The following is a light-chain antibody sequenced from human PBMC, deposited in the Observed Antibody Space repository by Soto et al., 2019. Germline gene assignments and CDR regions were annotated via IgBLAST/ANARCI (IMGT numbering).Light chain of an antibody. J-gene: IGLJ1*01. Sequence: QPVLTQPPSASGTPGQRVTISCSGATSNFETKRVNWYQHLPGAAPRLLLYNSDQRPSGVTDRFYGSKSGTSASLAISGLRAADEGDYFCASWDDTLHGPLFGGGTKVTVL. CDR1: TSNFETKR. V-gene: IGLV1-44*01. CDR3: ASWDDTLHGPL. CDR2: NSD.